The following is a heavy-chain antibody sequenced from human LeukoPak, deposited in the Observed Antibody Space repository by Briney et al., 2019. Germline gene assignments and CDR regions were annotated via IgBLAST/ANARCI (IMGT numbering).Heavy chain of an antibody. CDR2: IYSSGST. V-gene: IGHV4-4*07. D-gene: IGHD4-17*01. CDR1: GGSINSYF. CDR3: ARDVYDYGDYTIDY. Sequence: SETLSLTCTISGGSINSYFWSWIRQPAGKGLEWIGRIYSSGSTNYNSSLKSRVSMSVDTSKNQFSLRLSSVTAADTAVYYCARDVYDYGDYTIDYWGQGTLVTVS. J-gene: IGHJ4*02.